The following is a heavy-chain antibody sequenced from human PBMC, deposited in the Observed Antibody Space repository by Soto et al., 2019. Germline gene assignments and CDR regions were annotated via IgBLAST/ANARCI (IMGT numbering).Heavy chain of an antibody. CDR1: GYSISSGYY. CDR2: IYHSGST. Sequence: PSETLSLTCAVSGYSISSGYYWGWIRQPPGKGLEWIGSIYHSGSTYYNPSLKSRVTISVATSKHQFSLKLSSVTAADTAVYYCARDDYGGNSPYWGQGTLGTVSS. V-gene: IGHV4-38-2*02. J-gene: IGHJ4*02. CDR3: ARDDYGGNSPY. D-gene: IGHD4-17*01.